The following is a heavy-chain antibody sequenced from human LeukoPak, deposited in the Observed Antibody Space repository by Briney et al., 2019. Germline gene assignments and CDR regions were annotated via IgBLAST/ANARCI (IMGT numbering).Heavy chain of an antibody. D-gene: IGHD6-13*01. CDR3: ARASHSSSWYVGYFQH. V-gene: IGHV4-59*01. J-gene: IGHJ1*01. CDR2: IYYSGST. CDR1: GGSISSYY. Sequence: PSETLSLTCTVSGGSISSYYWSWIRQPPGKGLEWIGYIYYSGSTNYNPSLKSRVTISVDTSKNQFSLKLSSVTAAVTAVYYCARASHSSSWYVGYFQHWGQGTLVTVSS.